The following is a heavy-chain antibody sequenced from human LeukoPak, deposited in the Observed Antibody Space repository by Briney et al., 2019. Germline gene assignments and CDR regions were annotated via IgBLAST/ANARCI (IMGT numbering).Heavy chain of an antibody. D-gene: IGHD2-2*01. V-gene: IGHV1-46*01. CDR1: GYTFTSYY. J-gene: IGHJ4*02. Sequence: ASVKVSCKASGYTFTSYYMHWVRQAPGQGLEWMGLINPSGGSTNYAQKFQGRVTITADESTSTAYMELSSLRSEDTAVYYCARDRGYCSSTSCYAPFDYWGQGTLVTVSS. CDR3: ARDRGYCSSTSCYAPFDY. CDR2: INPSGGST.